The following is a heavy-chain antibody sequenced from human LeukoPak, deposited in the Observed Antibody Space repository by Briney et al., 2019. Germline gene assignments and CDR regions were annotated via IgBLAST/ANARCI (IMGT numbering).Heavy chain of an antibody. Sequence: ASVKVSCKASGYTFTSYYMHWVRQAPGQGLEWMGIINPSGGSTSYAQKFQGRVTMTRDMSTSTVYMELSSLRSEDTAVYHCAKQHGSGSYYNFPDYWGQGTLVTVSS. V-gene: IGHV1-46*01. CDR3: AKQHGSGSYYNFPDY. D-gene: IGHD3-10*01. CDR1: GYTFTSYY. J-gene: IGHJ4*02. CDR2: INPSGGST.